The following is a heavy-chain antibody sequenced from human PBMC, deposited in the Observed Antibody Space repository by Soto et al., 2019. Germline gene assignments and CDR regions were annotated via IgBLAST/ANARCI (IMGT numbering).Heavy chain of an antibody. V-gene: IGHV4-4*02. CDR3: ARDRGIVVVPAAIASYYGMAV. CDR1: GGSISSSNW. Sequence: SETLSLTCAVSGGSISSSNWWSWVRQPPGKGLEWIGEIYHSGSTNYNPSLKSRVTISVDKSKNQFSLKLSSVTAADTAVYYCARDRGIVVVPAAIASYYGMAVWGQGTTVTVSS. J-gene: IGHJ6*02. CDR2: IYHSGST. D-gene: IGHD2-2*01.